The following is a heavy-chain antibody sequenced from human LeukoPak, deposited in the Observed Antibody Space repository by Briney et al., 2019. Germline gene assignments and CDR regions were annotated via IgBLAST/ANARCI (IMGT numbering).Heavy chain of an antibody. CDR1: GYTFTGYY. Sequence: ASAKVSCKASGYTFTGYYMHWVRQAPGQGLEWMGWINPNSGGTNYAQKFQGRVTMTRDTSISTAYMELSRLRSDDTAVYYCARYYYDSSGYSLWFDPWGQGTLVTVSS. CDR3: ARYYYDSSGYSLWFDP. CDR2: INPNSGGT. J-gene: IGHJ5*02. V-gene: IGHV1-2*02. D-gene: IGHD3-22*01.